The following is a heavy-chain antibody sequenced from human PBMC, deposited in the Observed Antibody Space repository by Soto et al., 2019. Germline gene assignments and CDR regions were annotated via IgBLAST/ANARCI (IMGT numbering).Heavy chain of an antibody. D-gene: IGHD5-18*01. J-gene: IGHJ4*02. CDR3: ARDGLSSYGGIDY. CDR2: IWYDGSNK. CDR1: GFTFSSYG. Sequence: QVQLVESGGGVVQPGRSLRLSCAASGFTFSSYGMHWVRQAPGKGLEWVAVIWYDGSNKYYADSVKGRFTISRDNSKNTLYLQMNSLRAEDTAVYYCARDGLSSYGGIDYWGQGTLVTVSS. V-gene: IGHV3-33*01.